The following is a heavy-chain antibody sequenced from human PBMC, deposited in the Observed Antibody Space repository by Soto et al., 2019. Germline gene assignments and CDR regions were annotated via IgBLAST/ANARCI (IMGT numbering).Heavy chain of an antibody. Sequence: EGSLRLSCSASGFTFSSYSMNCVRQAPGKGLERVSSISRSSSYIYYADSVTGRFAISRDNAKNSLYLQMNSLGAEDKAVYYCAREPKHRSWGREYYYYYGMDVWGQGSTVTVSS. D-gene: IGHD1-26*01. V-gene: IGHV3-21*01. CDR2: ISRSSSYI. CDR1: GFTFSSYS. CDR3: AREPKHRSWGREYYYYYGMDV. J-gene: IGHJ6*02.